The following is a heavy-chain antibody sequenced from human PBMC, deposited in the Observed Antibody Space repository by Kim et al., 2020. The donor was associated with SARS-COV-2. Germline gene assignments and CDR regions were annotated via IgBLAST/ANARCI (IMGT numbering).Heavy chain of an antibody. CDR1: GFTFSSYA. Sequence: GGSLRLSCAASGFTFSSYAMHWVRQAPGKGLEYVSAISSNGGSTYYANSVKGRFTISRDNSKNTLYLQMGSLRAEDMAVYYCARDWPPAYSSSWYEPYPYYYYGMDVWGQGTTVTVSS. D-gene: IGHD6-13*01. CDR3: ARDWPPAYSSSWYEPYPYYYYGMDV. J-gene: IGHJ6*02. CDR2: ISSNGGST. V-gene: IGHV3-64*01.